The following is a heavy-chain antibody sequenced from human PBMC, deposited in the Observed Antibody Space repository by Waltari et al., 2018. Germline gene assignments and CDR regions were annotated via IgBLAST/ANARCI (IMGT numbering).Heavy chain of an antibody. CDR1: GFTFSSYG. D-gene: IGHD3-10*01. V-gene: IGHV3-33*01. CDR3: ARDSGVPYGMDV. J-gene: IGHJ6*02. CDR2: IWYDGSNK. Sequence: QVQLVESGGGVVQPGRSLRLSCAASGFTFSSYGMHWVRQAPGKGLEWVAVIWYDGSNKYDADSVKGRFTISRDNSKNTLYLQMNSRGAEDTAVYYCARDSGVPYGMDVWGQGTTVTVSS.